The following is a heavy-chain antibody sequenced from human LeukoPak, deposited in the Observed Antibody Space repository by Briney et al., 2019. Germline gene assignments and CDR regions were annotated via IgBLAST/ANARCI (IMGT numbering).Heavy chain of an antibody. CDR2: IYYSGST. D-gene: IGHD3-16*01. CDR3: ARERGKGNWFDP. J-gene: IGHJ5*02. CDR1: GDSISSHY. V-gene: IGHV4-59*11. Sequence: PSETLSLTCTVSGDSISSHYWSWIRQPPGKGLEWIADIYYSGSTNYNPSLKSRVTITVDTSTNQFSLMLSSVTAADTAVYYGARERGKGNWFDPWGQGTLVTVSS.